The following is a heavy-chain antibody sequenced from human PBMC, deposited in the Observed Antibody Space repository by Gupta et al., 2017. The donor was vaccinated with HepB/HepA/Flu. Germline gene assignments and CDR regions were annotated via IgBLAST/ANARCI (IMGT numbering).Heavy chain of an antibody. V-gene: IGHV3-48*02. Sequence: EVQLVESGGGLVQPGGSLRLSCAASGFTFSSYSMNWVRQAPGKGLEWVSYISSSSSTIYYADSVKGRFTISRDNAKNSLYLQMNSLRDEDTAVYYCARDSGGGVVILLDAFDIWGQGTMVTVSS. J-gene: IGHJ3*02. CDR2: ISSSSSTI. CDR1: GFTFSSYS. D-gene: IGHD3-3*01. CDR3: ARDSGGGVVILLDAFDI.